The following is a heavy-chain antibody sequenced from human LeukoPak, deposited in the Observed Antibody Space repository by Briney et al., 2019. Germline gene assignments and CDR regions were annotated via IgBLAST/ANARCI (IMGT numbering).Heavy chain of an antibody. Sequence: SETLSLTCTVSGGSISSGGYYWSWIRQRPGKGLEWIGYIYYSGSTYYNPSLKSRVTISVDTSKSQFSLKLSSVTAADTAVYYCARAEGSLVRGVIHFDSWGQGTLVTVSS. CDR3: ARAEGSLVRGVIHFDS. CDR1: GGSISSGGYY. J-gene: IGHJ4*02. CDR2: IYYSGST. D-gene: IGHD3-10*01. V-gene: IGHV4-31*03.